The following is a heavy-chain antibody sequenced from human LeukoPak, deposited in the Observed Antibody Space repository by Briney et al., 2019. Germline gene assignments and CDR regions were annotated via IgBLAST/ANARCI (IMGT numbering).Heavy chain of an antibody. CDR3: AREAPADDVHYGMDV. J-gene: IGHJ6*04. CDR2: ISAYNGNT. D-gene: IGHD2-2*01. CDR1: GYTFTSYG. V-gene: IGHV1-18*04. Sequence: ASVKVSCTASGYTFTSYGISWVRQAPGQGLEWMGWISAYNGNTNYARKLQGRVTMTTDTSTSTAYMELRSLRSDDTAVYYCAREAPADDVHYGMDVWGKGTTVTVSS.